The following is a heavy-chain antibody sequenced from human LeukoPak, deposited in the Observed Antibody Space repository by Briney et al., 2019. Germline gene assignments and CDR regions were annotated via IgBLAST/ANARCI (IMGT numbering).Heavy chain of an antibody. CDR1: GFTFSSSE. CDR2: ISRIGSTI. V-gene: IGHV3-48*03. D-gene: IGHD3-10*01. Sequence: GGSLRLSCAASGFTFSSSEMNWVRQAPGKGLEWISYISRIGSTIYYADSVKGRFTISRDNAKTSLYLQMISLRAEDTAVYYCARYYGSGSSDYWGQGTLVTVSS. J-gene: IGHJ4*02. CDR3: ARYYGSGSSDY.